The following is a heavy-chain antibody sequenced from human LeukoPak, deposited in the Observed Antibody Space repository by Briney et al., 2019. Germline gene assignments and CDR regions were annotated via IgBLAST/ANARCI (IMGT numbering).Heavy chain of an antibody. J-gene: IGHJ6*03. D-gene: IGHD4-11*01. Sequence: SETLSLTCAVYGGSFSGYYWSWIRQPPGKGLEWIGEINHSGSTNYNPSLKSRVTISVDTSKNQFSLKLSSVTAADTAVYYRARGRPISKRYYYYYYMDVWGKGTTVTVSS. CDR3: ARGRPISKRYYYYYYMDV. V-gene: IGHV4-34*01. CDR1: GGSFSGYY. CDR2: INHSGST.